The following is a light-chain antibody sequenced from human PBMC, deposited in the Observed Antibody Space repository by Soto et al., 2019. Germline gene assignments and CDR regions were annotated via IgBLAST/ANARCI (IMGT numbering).Light chain of an antibody. CDR2: GAS. CDR1: QTVSSN. Sequence: EIVITQSPATLSVSPGGRATLSCRASQTVSSNLAWYQQKPGQAPRLLIYGASTRATGIPARFSGSGSGTEFTLSISSLQSEDFAVYYCQQYNNWPLTFGGGTKV. V-gene: IGKV3-15*01. J-gene: IGKJ4*01. CDR3: QQYNNWPLT.